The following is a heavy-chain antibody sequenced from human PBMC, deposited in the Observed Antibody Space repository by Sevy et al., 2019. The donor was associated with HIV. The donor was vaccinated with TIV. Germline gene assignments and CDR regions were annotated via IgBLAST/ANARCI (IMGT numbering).Heavy chain of an antibody. V-gene: IGHV3-23*01. CDR2: LSGNGGST. J-gene: IGHJ3*02. Sequence: GGSLRLSCAASGFTFSSYAMSWVRQAPGKGLEWVSGLSGNGGSTNYTDSVKGRFALSRDNSKNTLYLQMNNLRVEDTAIYFCAKDRIWELGDAFDIWGQGTMVTVSS. D-gene: IGHD1-7*01. CDR3: AKDRIWELGDAFDI. CDR1: GFTFSSYA.